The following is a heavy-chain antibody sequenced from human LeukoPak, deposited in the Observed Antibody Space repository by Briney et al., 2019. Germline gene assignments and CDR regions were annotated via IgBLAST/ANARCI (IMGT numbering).Heavy chain of an antibody. Sequence: SETLSLTCTVSGDSISSSSYYWGWIRQPPGKGLEWIGSIYYGGLTYYNPSLKSRVTLSADTSRNHFFLKVNSVTAADTSVYYCARLPILGVVDYWGQGILVTVSS. CDR2: IYYGGLT. CDR1: GDSISSSSYY. CDR3: ARLPILGVVDY. V-gene: IGHV4-39*02. D-gene: IGHD1-26*01. J-gene: IGHJ4*02.